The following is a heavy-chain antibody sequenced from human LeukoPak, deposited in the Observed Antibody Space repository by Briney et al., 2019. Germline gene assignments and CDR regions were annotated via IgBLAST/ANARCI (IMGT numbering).Heavy chain of an antibody. J-gene: IGHJ6*02. CDR1: GFTVSSNY. CDR3: AREGVVVAGYYYYGMDV. V-gene: IGHV3-53*04. CDR2: IYSGGST. Sequence: GGSLRLSCAASGFTVSSNYMSWVRQAPGKGLEWVSVIYSGGSTYYADSVKGRFTISRHNSKNTLYLQMNSLSAEHTAVYYCAREGVVVAGYYYYGMDVWGQGTTVTVSS. D-gene: IGHD6-19*01.